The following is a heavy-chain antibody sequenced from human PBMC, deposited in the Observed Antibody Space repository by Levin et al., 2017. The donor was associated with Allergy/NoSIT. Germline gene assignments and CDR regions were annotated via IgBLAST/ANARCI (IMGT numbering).Heavy chain of an antibody. J-gene: IGHJ6*02. CDR3: ARAGELWFGELAIYGMDV. V-gene: IGHV1-18*01. D-gene: IGHD3-10*01. CDR2: ISAYNGNT. CDR1: GYTFTSYG. Sequence: VASVKVSCKASGYTFTSYGISWVRQAPGQGLEWMGWISAYNGNTNYAQKLQGRVTMTTDTSTSTAYMELRSLRSDDTAVYYCARAGELWFGELAIYGMDVWGQGTTVTVSS.